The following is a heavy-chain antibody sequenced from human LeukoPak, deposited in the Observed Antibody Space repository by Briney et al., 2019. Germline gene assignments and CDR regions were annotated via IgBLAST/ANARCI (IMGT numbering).Heavy chain of an antibody. V-gene: IGHV3-7*03. CDR3: AKEGRSLQTY. D-gene: IGHD5-24*01. CDR2: IKEDGTET. Sequence: GGSLRLSCAGSGFTFSTYWMSWVRLAPGKGLEWVAHIKEDGTETYYVDSVKGRFTISRDNAKNSLYLQMNSLRVEDTAVYYCAKEGRSLQTYWGQGTLVTGSS. CDR1: GFTFSTYW. J-gene: IGHJ4*02.